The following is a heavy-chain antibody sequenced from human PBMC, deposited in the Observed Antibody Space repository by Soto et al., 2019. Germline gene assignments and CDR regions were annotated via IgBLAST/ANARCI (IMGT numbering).Heavy chain of an antibody. Sequence: GGSLRLSCAASGFTFSSYAMHWVRQAPGKGLEWVAVISYDGSNKYYADSVKGRFTISRDNSKNTLYLQMNSLRAEDTAVYYCARAEREVTIFGVVITNDLDYWGQGTLVTVSS. V-gene: IGHV3-30-3*01. CDR1: GFTFSSYA. CDR2: ISYDGSNK. CDR3: ARAEREVTIFGVVITNDLDY. J-gene: IGHJ4*02. D-gene: IGHD3-3*01.